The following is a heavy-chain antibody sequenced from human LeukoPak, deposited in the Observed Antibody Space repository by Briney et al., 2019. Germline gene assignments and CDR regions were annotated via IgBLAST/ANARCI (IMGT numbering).Heavy chain of an antibody. CDR1: GGSIISGSYY. J-gene: IGHJ4*02. V-gene: IGHV4-61*02. CDR2: IYTSGST. Sequence: SQTLSLTCTVSGGSIISGSYYWSWIRQPAGKGLEWIGRIYTSGSTNYNPSLKSRVTISVDTSKNQFSLKLSSVTAADTAVYYCARDGYDSRFRSNWGQGTLVTVSS. CDR3: ARDGYDSRFRSN. D-gene: IGHD2-2*01.